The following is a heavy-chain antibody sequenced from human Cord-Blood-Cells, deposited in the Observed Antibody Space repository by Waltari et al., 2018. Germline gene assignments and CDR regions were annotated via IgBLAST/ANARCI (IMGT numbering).Heavy chain of an antibody. CDR3: ARAYGDYAFDI. D-gene: IGHD4-17*01. CDR1: GGSISSYY. CDR2: IYYSGST. Sequence: QVQLQESGPGLVKPSETLSLTCTVSGGSISSYYWSWIRQPPGKGLEWIGYIYYSGSTNYNPSLKSRVTLSVDTSKNQFSLKLSSVTAADTAVYYCARAYGDYAFDIWGQGTMVTVSS. V-gene: IGHV4-59*01. J-gene: IGHJ3*02.